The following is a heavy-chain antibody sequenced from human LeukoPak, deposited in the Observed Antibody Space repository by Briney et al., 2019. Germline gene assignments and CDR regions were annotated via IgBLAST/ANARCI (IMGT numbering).Heavy chain of an antibody. CDR2: INPNSGGT. Sequence: ASEKVSCKASGYTFTGCYMHWVRQAPGQGLEWMGWINPNSGGTNYAQKFQVRVTMTRDTSISTAYMELSRLRSDDTAVYYCARAKSYLWGQGTLVTVSS. CDR3: ARAKSYL. J-gene: IGHJ4*02. V-gene: IGHV1-2*02. D-gene: IGHD5-18*01. CDR1: GYTFTGCY.